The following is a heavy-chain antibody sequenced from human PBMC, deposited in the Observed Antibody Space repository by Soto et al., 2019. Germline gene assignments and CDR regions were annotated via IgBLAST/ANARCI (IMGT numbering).Heavy chain of an antibody. J-gene: IGHJ4*02. Sequence: SVKVSCKTPGDTFTNFAISWVRQAPGQGLEWMGGIIPMYDSVSYAQKSQGRVTITADKFTGTVYMELSSLRSEDTAIYFCAASTFQYGASGYFHLDYWGQGTPVTVSS. CDR3: AASTFQYGASGYFHLDY. D-gene: IGHD3-3*01. CDR1: GDTFTNFA. CDR2: IIPMYDSV. V-gene: IGHV1-69*06.